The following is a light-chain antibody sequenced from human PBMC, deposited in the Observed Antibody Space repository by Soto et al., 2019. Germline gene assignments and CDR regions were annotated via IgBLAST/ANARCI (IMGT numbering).Light chain of an antibody. V-gene: IGLV1-47*02. J-gene: IGLJ2*01. CDR1: SSNIGSNY. Sequence: QSVLTQPPSASGTPGQRVTVSCSGSSSNIGSNYVYWYQQLPGTAPKLLIYSNNPRPSGVPDRFSGSKSGTSASLAISGLRSEDEADYYCAAWDDSLSGVVFGGGTQLTVL. CDR3: AAWDDSLSGVV. CDR2: SNN.